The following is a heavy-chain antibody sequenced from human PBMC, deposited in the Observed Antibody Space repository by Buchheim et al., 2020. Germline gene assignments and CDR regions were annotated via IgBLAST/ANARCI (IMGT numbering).Heavy chain of an antibody. J-gene: IGHJ6*04. Sequence: EVQLLESGGGLVQPGGSLRLSCAATGLTFSTYATSWVRQAPGKGLEWVSALTASGGSTYYADSVKGRFTISRDNSKNTLYRETNSRRAEDTAVYYCAKDKYSSSYYGMDVWGKGTT. CDR3: AKDKYSSSYYGMDV. D-gene: IGHD6-13*01. V-gene: IGHV3-23*01. CDR2: LTASGGST. CDR1: GLTFSTYA.